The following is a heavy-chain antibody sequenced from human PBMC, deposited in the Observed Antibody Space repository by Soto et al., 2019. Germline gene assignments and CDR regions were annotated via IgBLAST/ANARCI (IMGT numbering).Heavy chain of an antibody. D-gene: IGHD5-18*01. CDR1: GFTLSSYD. J-gene: IGHJ4*02. V-gene: IGHV3-30*18. CDR2: MSYDGNKK. Sequence: QVQLVESGGGVVQPGRSLRLSCAVSGFTLSSYDIHWVRQAPGKGLEWVAFMSYDGNKKYYADSVKGRFTISRDNSKNTLYLQMDSLRADDTAMYYCAKGLSVIQEWIIDGHWGQGTQVTVSS. CDR3: AKGLSVIQEWIIDGH.